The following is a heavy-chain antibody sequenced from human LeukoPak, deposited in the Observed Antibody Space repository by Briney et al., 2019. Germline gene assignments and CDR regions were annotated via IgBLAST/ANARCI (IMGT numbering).Heavy chain of an antibody. Sequence: GASVKVSCKVSGYIFTSYGISWVRQAPGQGLEWMGWISGYKGNTNYAQKFQGRVTMTTETSTSTAYMELRSLRSDDTAVYFCARKDSSGWYYFDYWGQGTLVTVSS. D-gene: IGHD6-19*01. V-gene: IGHV1-18*04. CDR1: GYIFTSYG. CDR3: ARKDSSGWYYFDY. J-gene: IGHJ4*02. CDR2: ISGYKGNT.